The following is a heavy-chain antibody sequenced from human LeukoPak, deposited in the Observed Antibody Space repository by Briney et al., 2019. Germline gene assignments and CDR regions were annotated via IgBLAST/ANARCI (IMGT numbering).Heavy chain of an antibody. Sequence: GGSLRLSCAASGFTFTDYSMNWVRQAPGKGPEWVSSMNSDGSHIYHAGSVEGRFTISRDNARNSLYLQVNGLRDEDTAVYYCARGSFGVFDYWGQGILVTVSS. CDR1: GFTFTDYS. CDR3: ARGSFGVFDY. CDR2: MNSDGSHI. J-gene: IGHJ4*02. D-gene: IGHD3-10*01. V-gene: IGHV3-48*02.